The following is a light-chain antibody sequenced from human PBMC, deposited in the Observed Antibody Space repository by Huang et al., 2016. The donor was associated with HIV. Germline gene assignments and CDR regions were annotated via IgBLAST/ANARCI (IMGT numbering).Light chain of an antibody. V-gene: IGKV3-15*01. CDR1: QSVRNNF. J-gene: IGKJ4*01. CDR2: SAS. CDR3: QQHSSWPLT. Sequence: EMVMTQSPATLSVSPGERANLSCRASQSVRNNFLAWYQTKPGQSPRLLIYSASTSATGIPAMFSGSGSGTEFTLTISSLQSEDCAVYYCQQHSSWPLTFGGGTKVEIK.